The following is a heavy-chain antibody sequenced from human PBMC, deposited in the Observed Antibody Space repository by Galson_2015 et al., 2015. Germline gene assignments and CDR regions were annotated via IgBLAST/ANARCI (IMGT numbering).Heavy chain of an antibody. CDR2: IKSKGAGGAT. CDR1: GFTFTSAY. V-gene: IGHV3-15*01. CDR3: VTDVPAMGAGELDY. D-gene: IGHD3-10*01. J-gene: IGHJ4*02. Sequence: SLRLSCAASGFTFTSAYMSWIRQAPGKGLEWVAQIKSKGAGGATDYAAPVRGRFTISRDDSTATIHLQMNSLQTEDTAMYYCVTDVPAMGAGELDYWGQGTLVTVSS.